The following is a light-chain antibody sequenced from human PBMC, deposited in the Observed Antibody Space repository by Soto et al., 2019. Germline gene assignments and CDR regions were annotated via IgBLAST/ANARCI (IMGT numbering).Light chain of an antibody. Sequence: QSVLTQPASVSGSPGQSITISCTGTSSDVGGYNYVSWYQQHPGKAPKFIIYEVSYRPSGVSNRFSGSKSGNTASLTISGLQAEDEADYYCQSYDSSLSAVFGGGTKVTVL. V-gene: IGLV2-14*01. CDR3: QSYDSSLSAV. CDR1: SSDVGGYNY. CDR2: EVS. J-gene: IGLJ2*01.